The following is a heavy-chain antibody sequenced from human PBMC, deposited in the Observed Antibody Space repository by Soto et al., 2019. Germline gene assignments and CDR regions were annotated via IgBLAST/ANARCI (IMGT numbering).Heavy chain of an antibody. V-gene: IGHV1-69*13. CDR3: ARDREPLDYFDY. CDR1: GGTFSSYA. Sequence: SVKVSCKASGGTFSSYAISWVRQAPGQGLEWMGGIIPIFGTANYAQKFQGRVTITADESTSTAYMELSSLRSEDTAVYYCARDREPLDYFDYWGQGTLVTVSS. J-gene: IGHJ4*02. CDR2: IIPIFGTA. D-gene: IGHD1-1*01.